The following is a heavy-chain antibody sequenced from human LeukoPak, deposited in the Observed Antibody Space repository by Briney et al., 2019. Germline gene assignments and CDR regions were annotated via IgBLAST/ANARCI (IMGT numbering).Heavy chain of an antibody. CDR1: GFTFSSYS. Sequence: QSGGSLRLSCAASGFTFSSYSMNWARQAPGKGLEWVASINHNGNVNYYADSVKGRFTISRDNAKNSLYLQMSNLRAEDTAVYFCARGGGLDVWGQGATVTVSS. J-gene: IGHJ6*02. V-gene: IGHV3-7*03. CDR3: ARGGGLDV. D-gene: IGHD3-16*01. CDR2: INHNGNVN.